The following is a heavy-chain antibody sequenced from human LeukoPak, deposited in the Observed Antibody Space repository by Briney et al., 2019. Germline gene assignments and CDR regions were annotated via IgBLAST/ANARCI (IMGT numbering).Heavy chain of an antibody. D-gene: IGHD3-10*01. CDR3: ARDQWPYGSGSYAT. J-gene: IGHJ5*02. Sequence: SETLSLTCSVSGGSISSSDYYWGWIRQPPGKGLEFIASIYYSGGTYYNPSLESRVTIGMDMSRNQVSLRLSTVTAADTAVYFCARDQWPYGSGSYATWGQGTLVIVSS. CDR1: GGSISSSDYY. V-gene: IGHV4-39*07. CDR2: IYYSGGT.